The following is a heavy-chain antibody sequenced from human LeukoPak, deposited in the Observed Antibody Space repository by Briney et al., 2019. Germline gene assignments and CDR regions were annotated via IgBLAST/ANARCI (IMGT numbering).Heavy chain of an antibody. D-gene: IGHD7-27*01. CDR2: ISGSGFNI. CDR1: GFSFSRCA. J-gene: IGHJ6*02. Sequence: PGGSLRLSCAASGFSFSRCAMSWVRQAPGKGLEWVAAISGSGFNIYYADSVKGRFTLSRDNSKNTLYLQMNSLRAEDTAVYYCAKGTGEGYYYYGMDVWGQGTTVSVSS. CDR3: AKGTGEGYYYYGMDV. V-gene: IGHV3-23*01.